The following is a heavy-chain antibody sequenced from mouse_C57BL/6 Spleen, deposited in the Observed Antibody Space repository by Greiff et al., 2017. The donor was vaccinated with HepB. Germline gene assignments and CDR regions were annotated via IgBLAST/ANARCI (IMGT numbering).Heavy chain of an antibody. V-gene: IGHV1-81*01. CDR1: GYTFTSYG. CDR2: IYPRSGNT. CDR3: GYYGSSPWFAY. Sequence: QVQLQQSGAELARPGASVKLSCKASGYTFTSYGISWVKQRTGQGLEWIGEIYPRSGNTYYNEKFKGKATLTADKSSSTAYMELRSLTSEDSAVYFCGYYGSSPWFAYWGQGTLVTVSA. D-gene: IGHD1-1*01. J-gene: IGHJ3*01.